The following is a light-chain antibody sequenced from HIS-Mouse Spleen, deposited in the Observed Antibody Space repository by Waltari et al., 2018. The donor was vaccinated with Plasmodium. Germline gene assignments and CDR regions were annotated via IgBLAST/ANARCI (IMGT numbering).Light chain of an antibody. V-gene: IGLV3-10*01. J-gene: IGLJ3*02. Sequence: SYELTQPPSVSVSPGQTARITCSGDALPKKYAYWYQQKSGQAPLLVIYEDSKRASGIPEGLSGASAGTMATLTISGAQVEDEADYYCYSTDSSGNHRVFGGGTKLTVL. CDR3: YSTDSSGNHRV. CDR2: EDS. CDR1: ALPKKY.